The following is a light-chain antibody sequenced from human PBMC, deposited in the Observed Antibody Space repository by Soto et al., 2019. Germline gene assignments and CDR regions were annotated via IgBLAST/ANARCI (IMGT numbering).Light chain of an antibody. CDR1: QSVSNY. J-gene: IGKJ1*01. Sequence: EIVLTQSPGTLSLSPGERATLSCRASQSVSNYLAWYQRKPGQAPRLLIYGASSRATGIPDRFSGSGSGTDFTLPIRRLEPEDFAVYYCHQYGGSPQTFGQGTKV. V-gene: IGKV3-20*01. CDR3: HQYGGSPQT. CDR2: GAS.